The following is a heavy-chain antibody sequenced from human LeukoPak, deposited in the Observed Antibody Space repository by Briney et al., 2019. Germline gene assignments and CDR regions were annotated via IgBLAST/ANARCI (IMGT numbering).Heavy chain of an antibody. Sequence: GESLKISCKGSGYSFTIYWIGWVRQMPGKGLEWMGNIYPGDFDTRKSPSCQGQFTISADKSIRPAYMQWSSLKASDTAMYYCARPSSSWYFDYWGQGTLVTVSS. CDR1: GYSFTIYW. CDR3: ARPSSSWYFDY. D-gene: IGHD6-13*01. CDR2: IYPGDFDT. V-gene: IGHV5-51*01. J-gene: IGHJ4*02.